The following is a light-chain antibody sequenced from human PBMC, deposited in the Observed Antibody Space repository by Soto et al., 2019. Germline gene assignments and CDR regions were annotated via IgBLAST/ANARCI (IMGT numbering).Light chain of an antibody. Sequence: EIVLTQSPGTLSLSPGERATLSCRASQSVSGSFLAWYQQKPGQAPRLLIFGASSRATDIPDRFSGSGSGTDFTLTISRLEPEDSAMYYCQQYGSSSYTFGQGTKLEIK. CDR1: QSVSGSF. CDR2: GAS. CDR3: QQYGSSSYT. V-gene: IGKV3-20*01. J-gene: IGKJ2*01.